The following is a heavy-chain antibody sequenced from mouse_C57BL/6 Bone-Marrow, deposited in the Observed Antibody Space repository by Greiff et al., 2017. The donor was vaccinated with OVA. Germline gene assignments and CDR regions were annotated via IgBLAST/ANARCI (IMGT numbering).Heavy chain of an antibody. Sequence: VQLQQSGPELVKPWASVKLSCKASGYTFTSYDINWVKQRPGQGLEWIGWIYPRDGSTKYNEKFKGKATLTVDTSSSTAYMELHSLTSEDSAVYFCANGWLLPPYYLDYWGQGTTLTVSS. D-gene: IGHD2-3*01. J-gene: IGHJ2*01. CDR3: ANGWLLPPYYLDY. CDR2: IYPRDGST. V-gene: IGHV1-85*01. CDR1: GYTFTSYD.